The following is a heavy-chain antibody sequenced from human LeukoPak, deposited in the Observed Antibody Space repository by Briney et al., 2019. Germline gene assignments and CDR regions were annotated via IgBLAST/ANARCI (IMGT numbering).Heavy chain of an antibody. CDR2: IKQDGSQK. Sequence: GGSLRLSCAASGFTFSSYWMSWVRQAPGKGLEWVASIKQDGSQKFHVDSVKGRFTISRDNAKNSLYLQMNSLRAEDTAVYYCARGYPAAAGFDYWGQGTLVTVSS. CDR3: ARGYPAAAGFDY. CDR1: GFTFSSYW. J-gene: IGHJ4*02. D-gene: IGHD6-13*01. V-gene: IGHV3-7*01.